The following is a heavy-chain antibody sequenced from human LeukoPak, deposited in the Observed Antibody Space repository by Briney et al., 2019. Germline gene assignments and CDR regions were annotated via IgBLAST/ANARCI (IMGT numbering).Heavy chain of an antibody. CDR1: GFTFSSYS. Sequence: PGGSLRLSCAASGFTFSSYSMNWVRQAPGKGLEWVSSITSIMSSIYTTPPSKVRFTISRDNSRDTLYLQMNSLRAEDTAVYYCAKGYYDYVWGSYYFDYWGQGTLVTVSS. D-gene: IGHD3-16*01. CDR2: ITSIMSSI. J-gene: IGHJ4*02. CDR3: AKGYYDYVWGSYYFDY. V-gene: IGHV3-21*04.